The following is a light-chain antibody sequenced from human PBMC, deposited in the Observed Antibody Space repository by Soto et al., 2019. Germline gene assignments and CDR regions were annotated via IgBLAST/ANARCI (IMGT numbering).Light chain of an antibody. CDR1: QDIQNA. J-gene: IGKJ1*01. Sequence: DIQMTQSPSSLSASVGDRVTITCRASQDIQNALGWYQQKPGKAPKRLNYAASSLQSGVTSRFSGSRSGTEFTLTISSLQPEDVATYYCLQHDSNVWTFGQGTKVEIK. V-gene: IGKV1-17*01. CDR2: AAS. CDR3: LQHDSNVWT.